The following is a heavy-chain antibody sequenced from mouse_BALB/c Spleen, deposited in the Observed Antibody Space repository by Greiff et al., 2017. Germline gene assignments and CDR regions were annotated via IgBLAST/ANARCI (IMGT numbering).Heavy chain of an antibody. J-gene: IGHJ4*01. CDR3: ARGEVRRDYYAMDY. Sequence: QVQLKQSGAELMKPGASVKISCKATGYTFSSYWLEWVKQRPGHGLEWIGEILPGSGSTNYNEKFKGKATFTADTSSNTAYMQLSSLTSEDSAVYYCARGEVRRDYYAMDYWGQGTSVTVSS. CDR2: ILPGSGST. D-gene: IGHD2-14*01. CDR1: GYTFSSYW. V-gene: IGHV1-9*01.